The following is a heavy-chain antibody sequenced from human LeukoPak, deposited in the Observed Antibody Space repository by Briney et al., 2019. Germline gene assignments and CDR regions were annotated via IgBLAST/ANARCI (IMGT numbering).Heavy chain of an antibody. D-gene: IGHD2-2*01. CDR3: ATXXXXXXXXXSSKAIFDY. CDR1: GYTFTGYY. CDR2: INPNSGGT. Sequence: ASVKVSCKASGYTFTGYYMHWVRQAPGQGLEWMGWINPNSGGTNYAQKFQGRVTMTRDTSISTAYMELSRLRSDDTAVYYCATXXXXXXXXXSSKAIFDYWGQGTLVTVSS. V-gene: IGHV1-2*02. J-gene: IGHJ4*02.